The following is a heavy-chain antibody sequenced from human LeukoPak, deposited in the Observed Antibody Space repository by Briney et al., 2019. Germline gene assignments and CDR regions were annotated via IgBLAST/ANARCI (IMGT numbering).Heavy chain of an antibody. D-gene: IGHD2-2*01. Sequence: SETLSLTCTVSGGSISSSSYYWGWIRQPPGKGLEWIGSIYYSGSTYYNPSLKSRVTISVDSSKNQFSLKLSSVTAADTAVYYCARDVVYLHCSSTCCDYYYYYMDVWGKGTTVTVSS. CDR3: ARDVVYLHCSSTCCDYYYYYMDV. CDR1: GGSISSSSYY. CDR2: IYYSGST. J-gene: IGHJ6*03. V-gene: IGHV4-39*07.